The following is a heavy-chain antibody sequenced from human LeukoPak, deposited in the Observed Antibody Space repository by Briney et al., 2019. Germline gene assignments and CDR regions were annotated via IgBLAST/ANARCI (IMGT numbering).Heavy chain of an antibody. D-gene: IGHD3-22*01. V-gene: IGHV1-69*13. CDR3: ARGAHYYDSSGFQYFQH. CDR2: IIPIFGTA. CDR1: GGTFSSYA. Sequence: ASVKVSCKASGGTFSSYAISWVRQAPGQGLEWMGGIIPIFGTANYAQKFQGRVTITADESTSTAYMELSSLRSEDTAVYYCARGAHYYDSSGFQYFQHWGQGTLVTVSS. J-gene: IGHJ1*01.